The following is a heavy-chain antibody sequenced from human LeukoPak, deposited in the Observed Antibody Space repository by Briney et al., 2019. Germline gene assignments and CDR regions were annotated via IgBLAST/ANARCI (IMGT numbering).Heavy chain of an antibody. Sequence: GRSLRLSCAASGFTFSSYGMHWVRQAPGKGLEWVAVIWYDGSNKYYADSVKGRFTISRDNSKNTLYLQMNSLRAEDTAVYYCARDQAGYALAPFDYWGQGTLVTVSS. V-gene: IGHV3-33*01. J-gene: IGHJ4*02. D-gene: IGHD5-12*01. CDR3: ARDQAGYALAPFDY. CDR2: IWYDGSNK. CDR1: GFTFSSYG.